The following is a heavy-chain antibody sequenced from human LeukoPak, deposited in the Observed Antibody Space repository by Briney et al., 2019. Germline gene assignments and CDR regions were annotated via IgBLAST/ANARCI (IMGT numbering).Heavy chain of an antibody. D-gene: IGHD6-19*01. CDR1: GFTVSSNY. CDR2: IYSGGST. J-gene: IGHJ4*02. Sequence: PGGSLRLSCAASGFTVSSNYMSWVCQAPGKGLEWVSVIYSGGSTYYADSVKGRFTISRDNSKNTLYLQMNSLRAEDTAVYYCARDSSSGWNGGGFDYWGQGTLVTVSS. V-gene: IGHV3-53*01. CDR3: ARDSSSGWNGGGFDY.